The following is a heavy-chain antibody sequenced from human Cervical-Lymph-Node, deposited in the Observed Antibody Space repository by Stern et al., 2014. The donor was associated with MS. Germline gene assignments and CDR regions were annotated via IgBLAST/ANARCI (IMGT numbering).Heavy chain of an antibody. V-gene: IGHV5-51*03. CDR3: ATAPPRGYTYGNFDY. CDR1: GYSFSNYW. J-gene: IGHJ4*02. CDR2: IYPGDSDT. D-gene: IGHD5-18*01. Sequence: VQLVQSGTEVKKPGESLKISCKGSGYSFSNYWIGWVRQMPGKGLEWIGIIYPGDSDTRYSPSFQGQVTISADKSINTAYLQWSSLKASDTAFYYCATAPPRGYTYGNFDYWGQGTLVTVSS.